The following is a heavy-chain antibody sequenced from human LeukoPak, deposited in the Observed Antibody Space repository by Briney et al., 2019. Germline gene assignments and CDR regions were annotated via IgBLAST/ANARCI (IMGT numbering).Heavy chain of an antibody. CDR2: IKKDGSEK. Sequence: GSLRLSCAASGFSFSTSWMAWVRQAPGKGLEWVANIKKDGSEKYYVDSVKGRFTISRDNAKNSLYLQMHSLRIEDTALYYCARGYGLDVWGQGTTVTVSS. J-gene: IGHJ6*02. V-gene: IGHV3-7*04. CDR1: GFSFSTSW. CDR3: ARGYGLDV.